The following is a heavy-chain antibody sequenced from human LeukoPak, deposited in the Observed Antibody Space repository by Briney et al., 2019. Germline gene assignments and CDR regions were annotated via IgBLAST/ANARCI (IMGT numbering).Heavy chain of an antibody. CDR2: IDYSGST. V-gene: IGHV4-59*08. CDR1: GGSISSDY. D-gene: IGHD6-13*01. CDR3: ARRVWYGYYFDY. J-gene: IGHJ4*02. Sequence: SETLSLTCTVSGGSISSDYWSWIRQPPGKGLEWIGYIDYSGSTNYNPSLQSRVTISVDTSKNQFSLQLSSVTAADTAVYYCARRVWYGYYFDYWGQGTLVTVSS.